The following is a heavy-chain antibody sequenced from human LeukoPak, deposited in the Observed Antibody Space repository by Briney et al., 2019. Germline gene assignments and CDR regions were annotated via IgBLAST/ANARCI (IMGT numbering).Heavy chain of an antibody. D-gene: IGHD1-26*01. J-gene: IGHJ4*02. Sequence: PSETLSLTCAVSGYSISSGYYWGWIRQPPGKGLEWIGNTYHSGSTYYNPSLKSRLTISVDTSKNQFSLKLNSVTAADTAVYYCARGATSGSYESDYWGQGTLVTVSS. CDR1: GYSISSGYY. V-gene: IGHV4-38-2*01. CDR2: TYHSGST. CDR3: ARGATSGSYESDY.